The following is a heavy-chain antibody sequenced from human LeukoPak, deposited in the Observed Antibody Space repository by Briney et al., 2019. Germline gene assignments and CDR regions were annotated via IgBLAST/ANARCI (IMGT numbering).Heavy chain of an antibody. CDR1: GFTFSSYA. CDR2: VSNSGDNT. V-gene: IGHV3-23*01. CDR3: AKEGWSPQLYCSSTSCYGSGVY. Sequence: PGGSLRLSCAASGFTFSSYAMNWVRQAPGKGLEWVSGVSNSGDNTNYADSVKGRFTISRDYSKNTLYLQMNSLRAEDTAVYYCAKEGWSPQLYCSSTSCYGSGVYWGQGTLVTVSS. D-gene: IGHD2-2*01. J-gene: IGHJ4*02.